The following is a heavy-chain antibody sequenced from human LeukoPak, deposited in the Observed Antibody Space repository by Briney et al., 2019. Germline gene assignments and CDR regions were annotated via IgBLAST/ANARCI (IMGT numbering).Heavy chain of an antibody. Sequence: SVKVSCKASGGTFSSYAISWVRQAPGQGLKWMGGIIPIFGTANYAQKFQGRVTITTDESTSTAYMELSSLRSEDTAVYYCARARYDSSGYYYDYWGQGTLVTVSS. CDR3: ARARYDSSGYYYDY. V-gene: IGHV1-69*05. CDR2: IIPIFGTA. CDR1: GGTFSSYA. J-gene: IGHJ4*02. D-gene: IGHD3-22*01.